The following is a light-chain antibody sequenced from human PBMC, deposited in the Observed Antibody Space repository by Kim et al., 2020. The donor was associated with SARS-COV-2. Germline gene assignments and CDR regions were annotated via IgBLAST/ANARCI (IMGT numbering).Light chain of an antibody. Sequence: GDRATMTCRASQSISSWLAWYQPKPGKAPKLLIYDASSLESGVPSRFSGSGSGTEFTLTISSLQPDDFATYYCQQYNSYPITFGQGTRLEIK. V-gene: IGKV1-5*01. CDR3: QQYNSYPIT. J-gene: IGKJ5*01. CDR2: DAS. CDR1: QSISSW.